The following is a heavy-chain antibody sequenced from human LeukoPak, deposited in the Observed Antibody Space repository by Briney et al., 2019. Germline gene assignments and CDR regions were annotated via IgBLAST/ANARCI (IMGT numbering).Heavy chain of an antibody. D-gene: IGHD3-22*01. Sequence: GGSLRLSCAASGFTFSSYWMSWVRQAPGKGLEWVANIKQDGGEKYYVDSVKGRFTISRDNAKDSLYLQMNSLRAEDTAVYYCARGGPYYYDSSGYFDYWGQGTLVTVSS. CDR1: GFTFSSYW. V-gene: IGHV3-7*01. J-gene: IGHJ4*02. CDR2: IKQDGGEK. CDR3: ARGGPYYYDSSGYFDY.